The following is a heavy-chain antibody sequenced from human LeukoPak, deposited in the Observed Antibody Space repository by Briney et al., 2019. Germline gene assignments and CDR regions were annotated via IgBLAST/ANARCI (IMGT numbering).Heavy chain of an antibody. J-gene: IGHJ5*02. D-gene: IGHD3-22*01. Sequence: GGSLRLSCAASGFTFSSYGMHWVRQAPGKGLEWVSVIYSGGSTYYADSVKGRFTISRDNSKNTLYLQMNSLRAEDTAVYYCARVYYDSSGPPNWFDPWGQGTLVTVSS. CDR1: GFTFSSYG. CDR2: IYSGGST. V-gene: IGHV3-NL1*01. CDR3: ARVYYDSSGPPNWFDP.